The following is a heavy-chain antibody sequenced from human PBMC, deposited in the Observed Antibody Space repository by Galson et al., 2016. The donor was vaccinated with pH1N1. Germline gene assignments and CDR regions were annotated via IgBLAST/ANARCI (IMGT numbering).Heavy chain of an antibody. CDR2: IFPGDSDT. CDR3: ARSPADPGYSYYYMDV. V-gene: IGHV5-51*03. J-gene: IGHJ6*03. Sequence: QSGAEVKKPGESLKISCKGSGYSFTSYWIGWVRQVPGKGLEWMGIIFPGDSDTRYSPSFQGQVTISADKSISTAYLQWNSLRASDTAMYYCARSPADPGYSYYYMDVWGKGTTVSVSS. CDR1: GYSFTSYW. D-gene: IGHD2-21*01.